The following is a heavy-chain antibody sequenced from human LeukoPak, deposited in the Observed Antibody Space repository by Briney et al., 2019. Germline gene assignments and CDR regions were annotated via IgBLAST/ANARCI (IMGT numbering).Heavy chain of an antibody. CDR2: INWNGGST. CDR1: GFTFSSYS. D-gene: IGHD1-14*01. CDR3: ARGPRKGDYYYYMDV. Sequence: GGSLRLSCAASGFTFSSYSMNWVRQAPGKGLEWVSGINWNGGSTGYADSVKGRFTISRDNAKNSLYLQMNSLRAEDTAVYYCARGPRKGDYYYYMDVWGKGTTVTVSS. J-gene: IGHJ6*03. V-gene: IGHV3-20*04.